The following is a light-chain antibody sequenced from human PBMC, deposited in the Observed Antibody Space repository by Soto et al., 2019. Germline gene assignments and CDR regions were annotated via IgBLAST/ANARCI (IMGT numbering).Light chain of an antibody. CDR2: HVT. Sequence: QSALTQPASASGSPGQSITISCTGTSSDIGHYDYVSWYQQHPGKAPKLMIYHVTYRPSGVSNRYSGSKSGNSASLTISGLQADDEADYYCCSLTTSHTYVFGSGTRSPS. CDR3: CSLTTSHTYV. J-gene: IGLJ1*01. CDR1: SSDIGHYDY. V-gene: IGLV2-14*03.